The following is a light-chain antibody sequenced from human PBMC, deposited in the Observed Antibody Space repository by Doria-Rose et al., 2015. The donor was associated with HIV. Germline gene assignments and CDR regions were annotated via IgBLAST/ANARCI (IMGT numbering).Light chain of an antibody. V-gene: IGKV1-5*03. CDR1: QSITRW. Sequence: DIQLTQSPSTLSASVGDSVTITCRASQSITRWLAWYQQNSSKAPKLLIYKASRLESGVPSRFSGSGSGTEFTLTISSLQPDDFATYYCQQYNSYSPWTFGPGTKLEIK. CDR2: KAS. J-gene: IGKJ2*02. CDR3: QQYNSYSPWT.